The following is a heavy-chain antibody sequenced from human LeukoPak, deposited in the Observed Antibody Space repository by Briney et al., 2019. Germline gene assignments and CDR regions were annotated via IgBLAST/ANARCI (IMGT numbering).Heavy chain of an antibody. D-gene: IGHD2-2*01. Sequence: GGSLRLSCAASGFSVNNNYMTWVRQAPGKGLEWVSVIYSGGRTYYADSVRGRFTISRDNSKNTLYLQINSLRAEDTAVYYCARDRLGYCSSTSCPHLDYWGQGTLVTVSS. CDR1: GFSVNNNY. V-gene: IGHV3-53*01. CDR2: IYSGGRT. J-gene: IGHJ4*02. CDR3: ARDRLGYCSSTSCPHLDY.